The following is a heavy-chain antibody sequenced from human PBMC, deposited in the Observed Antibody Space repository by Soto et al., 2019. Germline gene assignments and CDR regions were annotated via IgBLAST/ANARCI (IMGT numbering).Heavy chain of an antibody. Sequence: WVRQAPGKGLELISYISASGATTFYADSVRGRFTISRDNSRNSLFLQMNSLRAGDTAVYYCVKDGGYCSSSTCYSPRNHYFDSWGQGTLVTVSS. CDR3: VKDGGYCSSSTCYSPRNHYFDS. D-gene: IGHD2-2*01. J-gene: IGHJ4*02. CDR2: ISASGATT. V-gene: IGHV3-48*03.